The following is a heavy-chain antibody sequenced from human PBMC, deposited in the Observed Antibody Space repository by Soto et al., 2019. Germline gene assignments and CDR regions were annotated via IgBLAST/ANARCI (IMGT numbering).Heavy chain of an antibody. CDR2: AYHSGST. CDR3: ARSPPSSYYGGSGTFDY. CDR1: GGFTSTNNW. D-gene: IGHD3-10*01. V-gene: IGHV4-4*02. J-gene: IGHJ4*02. Sequence: QLQLQESGPGLVRPSGTLCLTCAVSGGFTSTNNWWSWVRQPPGKGLEWIGDAYHSGSTEYNPSLKSRVSISVDKSKNQISLKLTSATAADTAVYYCARSPPSSYYGGSGTFDYWGQGTPVTVSS.